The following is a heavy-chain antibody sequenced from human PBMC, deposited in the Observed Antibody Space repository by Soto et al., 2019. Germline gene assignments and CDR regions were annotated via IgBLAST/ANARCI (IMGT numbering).Heavy chain of an antibody. Sequence: PSETLSLTCTVSGGSISSSSYYWGWIRQPPGKGLEWIGSIYYSGSTYYNPSLKSRVTISVDTSKNQFSLKLSSVTAADTAVYYCARNVWIAVAAYNWFDPWGQGTLVTVSS. J-gene: IGHJ5*02. CDR2: IYYSGST. CDR1: GGSISSSSYY. V-gene: IGHV4-39*07. CDR3: ARNVWIAVAAYNWFDP. D-gene: IGHD6-19*01.